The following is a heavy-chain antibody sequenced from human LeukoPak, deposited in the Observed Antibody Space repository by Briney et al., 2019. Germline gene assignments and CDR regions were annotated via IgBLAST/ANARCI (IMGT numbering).Heavy chain of an antibody. CDR1: SDSIRSYY. J-gene: IGHJ4*02. Sequence: SETLSLTCTVSSDSIRSYYCSWIRQPPGKGLEWIGDIDYSGSPNYNPSLKSRVTISLDTSKNRFSLKLNSVTAADTAVYYCATGRYYFDYWGQGTLVTVSS. V-gene: IGHV4-59*01. D-gene: IGHD3-3*01. CDR2: IDYSGSP. CDR3: ATGRYYFDY.